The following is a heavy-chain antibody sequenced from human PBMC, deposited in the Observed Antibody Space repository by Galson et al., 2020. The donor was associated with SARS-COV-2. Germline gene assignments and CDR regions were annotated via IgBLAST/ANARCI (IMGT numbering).Heavy chain of an antibody. CDR2: ISYSGST. Sequence: ETSETLSLTCSVSDVSMTSYYWSWIRQPPGKGLEWIGYISYSGSTNYNPSLRSRVTMLVDLSKNQFSLKLSSVTAADTAVYYCARDPAPLYGDNYYCGMDVWGRGTTVTVSS. J-gene: IGHJ6*02. CDR1: DVSMTSYY. D-gene: IGHD2-21*01. V-gene: IGHV4-59*01. CDR3: ARDPAPLYGDNYYCGMDV.